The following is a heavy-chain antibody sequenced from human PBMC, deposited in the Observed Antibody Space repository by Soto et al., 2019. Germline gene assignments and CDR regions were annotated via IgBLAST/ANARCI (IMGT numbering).Heavy chain of an antibody. CDR1: GGTFSTYT. CDR2: IIPIFGTP. J-gene: IGHJ5*02. V-gene: IGHV1-69*01. Sequence: VQLVQSGAEVKKPGSSVKVSCQASGGTFSTYTISWVRQAPGQGLEWMGGIIPIFGTPNYAQKFQGRVTVTADESTNTSYMELTSLTSEDTAVYYCARHYDPWGQGTLVTVSS. CDR3: ARHYDP.